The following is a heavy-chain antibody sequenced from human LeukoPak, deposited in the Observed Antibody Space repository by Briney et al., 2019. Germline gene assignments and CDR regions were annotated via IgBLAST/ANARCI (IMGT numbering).Heavy chain of an antibody. J-gene: IGHJ5*02. V-gene: IGHV3-30*18. CDR3: AKVDDYQCFDP. CDR1: GFTFSSYG. D-gene: IGHD4/OR15-4a*01. Sequence: GGSLRLSCAASGFTFSSYGMHWVRQAPGKGLEWVAVISYDGSNKYYADSVKGRFTISRDNSKNTLYLQMNSLRTEDTAVYYCAKVDDYQCFDPWGQGTLVTVSS. CDR2: ISYDGSNK.